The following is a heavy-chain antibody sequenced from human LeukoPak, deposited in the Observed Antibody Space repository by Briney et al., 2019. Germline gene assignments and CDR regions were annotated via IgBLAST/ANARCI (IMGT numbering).Heavy chain of an antibody. CDR2: INHSGST. V-gene: IGHV4-34*01. CDR3: ARGGYSYLTDY. Sequence: SETLSLTCAVYGGSSSGYYWSWIRQPPGKGLEWIGEINHSGSTNYNPSLKSRVTISVDTSKNQFSLKLSSVTAADTAVYYCARGGYSYLTDYWGQGTLVTVSS. CDR1: GGSSSGYY. J-gene: IGHJ4*02. D-gene: IGHD5-18*01.